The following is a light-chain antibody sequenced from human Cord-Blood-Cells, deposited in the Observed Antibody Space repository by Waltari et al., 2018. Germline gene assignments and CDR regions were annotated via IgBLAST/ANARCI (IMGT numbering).Light chain of an antibody. CDR3: QQSYSTPYT. Sequence: DIQMTQSPSSLSASVGDRVTITCRASQSISSYLNWYQQKPGKAPKVLIYAASSLQSGVPSRFSGSGSGTDFTLTLRSLQPEDFATYYCQQSYSTPYTFGQGTKLEIK. CDR1: QSISSY. CDR2: AAS. J-gene: IGKJ2*01. V-gene: IGKV1-39*01.